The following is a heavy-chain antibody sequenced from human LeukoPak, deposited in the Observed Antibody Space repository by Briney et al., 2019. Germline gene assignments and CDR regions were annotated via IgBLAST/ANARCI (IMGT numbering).Heavy chain of an antibody. Sequence: GASVKVSFKPSGYTFTDYYIHWVRPAPGQGPEWMGWINPHSGGSDYPQKFRGRVAMTRDTSISTAYMELSSLISDDTAVYYCARGPEREIAMVPTNYCMDVWGQGTTVTVSS. J-gene: IGHJ6*02. CDR2: INPHSGGS. D-gene: IGHD4/OR15-4a*01. CDR3: ARGPEREIAMVPTNYCMDV. V-gene: IGHV1-2*02. CDR1: GYTFTDYY.